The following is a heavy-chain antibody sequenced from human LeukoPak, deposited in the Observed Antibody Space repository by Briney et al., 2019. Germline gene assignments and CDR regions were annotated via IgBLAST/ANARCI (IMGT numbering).Heavy chain of an antibody. CDR3: ARIYCSGGSCYSEYFQH. CDR1: GYTFTSYY. V-gene: IGHV1-46*01. Sequence: ASVKVSCKASGYTFTSYYMHWVRQAPGQGLEWMGIINPSGGSTSYAQKFQGRLSMTRDMSTSTVYMELSSLRSEDTAVYCCARIYCSGGSCYSEYFQHWGQGTLVTVSS. CDR2: INPSGGST. D-gene: IGHD2-15*01. J-gene: IGHJ1*01.